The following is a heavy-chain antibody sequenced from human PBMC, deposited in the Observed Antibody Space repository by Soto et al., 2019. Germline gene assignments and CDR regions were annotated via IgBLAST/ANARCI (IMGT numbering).Heavy chain of an antibody. CDR3: ARPTLERLFDY. CDR1: GYTFTGYY. D-gene: IGHD1-1*01. J-gene: IGHJ4*02. Sequence: ASVKVSCKASGYTFTGYYMHWVRQAPGQGLEWMGWINPNSGDTQYAQKFQGRVTMTRDTSISTAYMELSRLTSDDTAVFYCARPTLERLFDYWGQGTLVTVSS. CDR2: INPNSGDT. V-gene: IGHV1-2*02.